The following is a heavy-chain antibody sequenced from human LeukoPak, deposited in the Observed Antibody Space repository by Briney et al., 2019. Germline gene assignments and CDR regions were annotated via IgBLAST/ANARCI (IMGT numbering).Heavy chain of an antibody. CDR3: ARGPRITIFGGGFDY. D-gene: IGHD3-3*01. J-gene: IGHJ4*02. CDR2: INSSSSII. Sequence: GGSLRLSCEASGFTFSNYEMNWVRQAPGMGLEWVSYINSSSSIIYYADSVKARFTISRDNAKNSLYLQMNSLRAEDTAVYYCARGPRITIFGGGFDYWGQGTLVTVSS. V-gene: IGHV3-48*03. CDR1: GFTFSNYE.